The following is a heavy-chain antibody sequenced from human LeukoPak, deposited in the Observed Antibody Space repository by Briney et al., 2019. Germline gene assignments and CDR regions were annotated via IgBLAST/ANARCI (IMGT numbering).Heavy chain of an antibody. CDR2: IDPSDSYT. V-gene: IGHV5-10-1*01. Sequence: GESLKISCKGSGYSFTSYWITWVRQMPGKGLEWMGRIDPSDSYTNYSPSFQGHVTISADKSISTAYLQWSSLKASDTAMYYCARHSDCSGVSCYSGFGYWGKGTLVTVSS. D-gene: IGHD2-15*01. CDR1: GYSFTSYW. J-gene: IGHJ4*02. CDR3: ARHSDCSGVSCYSGFGY.